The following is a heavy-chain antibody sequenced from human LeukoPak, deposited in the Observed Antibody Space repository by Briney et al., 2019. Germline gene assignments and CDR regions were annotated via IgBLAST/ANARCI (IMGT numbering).Heavy chain of an antibody. CDR2: FDPEDGET. V-gene: IGHV1-24*01. Sequence: ASVKVSCKVSGYTLTELSMHWVRQAPGKGLEWMGGFDPEDGETIYAQKFQGRVTMTEDTSTDTAYMELSSLRSEDTAVYYCATGTQLERRLVFDYWGQGTLVTVSS. D-gene: IGHD1-1*01. CDR1: GYTLTELS. J-gene: IGHJ4*02. CDR3: ATGTQLERRLVFDY.